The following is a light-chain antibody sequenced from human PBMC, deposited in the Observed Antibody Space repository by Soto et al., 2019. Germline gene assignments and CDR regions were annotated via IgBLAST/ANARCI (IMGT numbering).Light chain of an antibody. V-gene: IGLV2-14*01. CDR1: SSDVGGYNY. CDR3: SSYTSSSTYV. J-gene: IGLJ1*01. Sequence: QSVVSQLGSVSRSPGHSITISYTGTSSDVGGYNYVSWYQQQPGKAPKLMIYDVSNRPSGVSNRFSGSKSGNTASLTISGLQAEDEADYYCSSYTSSSTYVLGTGTKVPVL. CDR2: DVS.